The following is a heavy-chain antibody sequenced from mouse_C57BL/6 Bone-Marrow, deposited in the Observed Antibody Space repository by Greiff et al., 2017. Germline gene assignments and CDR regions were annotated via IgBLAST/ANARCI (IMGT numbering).Heavy chain of an antibody. CDR3: TGYDYDAMDY. CDR2: IRLKSDNYAT. J-gene: IGHJ4*01. Sequence: EVNVVESGGGLVQPGGSMKLSCVASGFTFSNYWMNRVRQSPEKGLEWVAQIRLKSDNYATHYAESVKGRFTISRDDSKSSVYLQMNNLRAEDTGIYYCTGYDYDAMDYWGQGTSVTVSS. CDR1: GFTFSNYW. V-gene: IGHV6-3*01.